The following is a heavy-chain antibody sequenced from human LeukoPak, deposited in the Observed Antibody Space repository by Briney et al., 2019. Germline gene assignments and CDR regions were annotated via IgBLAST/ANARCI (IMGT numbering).Heavy chain of an antibody. CDR1: GGSISSYY. J-gene: IGHJ4*02. V-gene: IGHV4-4*07. CDR2: IYTSGST. Sequence: PSETLSLTCTVSGGSISSYYWSWIRQPAGKGLEWIGRIYTSGSTNYNPSLKSRVTISVDTSKNQFSLKLSSVTAADTAVYYCARDGPIVGATFFDYWGQGTLVTVSS. CDR3: ARDGPIVGATFFDY. D-gene: IGHD1-26*01.